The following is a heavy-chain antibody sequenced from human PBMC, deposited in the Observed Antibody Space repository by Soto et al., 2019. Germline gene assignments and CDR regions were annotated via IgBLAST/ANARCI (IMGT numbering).Heavy chain of an antibody. D-gene: IGHD1-26*01. CDR1: GFTFSSYD. CDR2: IGTAGDT. J-gene: IGHJ4*02. CDR3: ARNSEGGPGFDY. Sequence: PGGSLRLSCAASGFTFSSYDMHWVRQATGKGLEWVSAIGTAGDTYYPGSVKGRFTISRENAKNSLYLQMNSLRAEDTAVYYCARNSEGGPGFDYWGQGTLVTVSS. V-gene: IGHV3-13*01.